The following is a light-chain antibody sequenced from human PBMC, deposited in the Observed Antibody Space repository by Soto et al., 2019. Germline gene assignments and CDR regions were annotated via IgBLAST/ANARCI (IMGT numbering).Light chain of an antibody. CDR3: QQYTIYPLT. Sequence: DIQMTQSPSTLSASVGDRVTITCRASQSISAYLAWYQQKPGIAPKLLIYRASTLEGGVPSRFSGSGSGTQVTLTISNLQPDDFASYYCQQYTIYPLTFGGGTRVDIK. J-gene: IGKJ4*01. CDR2: RAS. CDR1: QSISAY. V-gene: IGKV1-5*03.